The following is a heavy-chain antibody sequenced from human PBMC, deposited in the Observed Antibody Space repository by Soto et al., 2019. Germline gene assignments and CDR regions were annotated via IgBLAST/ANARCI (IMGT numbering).Heavy chain of an antibody. Sequence: QVQLVQSGAEVKKPGSSVKVSCKASGGTFSTNPISWVRQAPGQGLEWMGGTGSGTGPGNHAQKFQGRLTISVDKSTSTVYMEVSSLSSEDTGVYYCARRDSGGFYRYFDSWGQGTLVTVSS. V-gene: IGHV1-69*06. CDR1: GGTFSTNP. D-gene: IGHD2-15*01. CDR2: TGSGTGPG. CDR3: ARRDSGGFYRYFDS. J-gene: IGHJ4*02.